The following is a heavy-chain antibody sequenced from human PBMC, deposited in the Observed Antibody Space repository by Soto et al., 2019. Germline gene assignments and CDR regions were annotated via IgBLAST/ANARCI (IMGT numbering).Heavy chain of an antibody. J-gene: IGHJ4*02. CDR3: ARDGCSGGSCYERY. CDR2: INAGNGNT. V-gene: IGHV1-3*01. Sequence: ASVKVSCKASGYTFTSYAMHCVRQAPGQRLEWMGWINAGNGNTKYSQKFQGRVTITRDTSASTAYMELSSLRSEDTAVYYCARDGCSGGSCYERYWGQGTLVTVSS. CDR1: GYTFTSYA. D-gene: IGHD2-15*01.